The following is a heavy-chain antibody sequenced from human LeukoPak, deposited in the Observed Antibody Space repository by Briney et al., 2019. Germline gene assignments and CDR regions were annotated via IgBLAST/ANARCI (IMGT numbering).Heavy chain of an antibody. V-gene: IGHV4-59*01. J-gene: IGHJ3*02. D-gene: IGHD3-22*01. CDR2: IYYSGST. CDR1: GGSISSYY. Sequence: SETLSLTCTVSGGSISSYYWSWIRQPPGKGLEWIGYIYYSGSTNYNPSLKSRVTISVDTSKNQFSLKLSSVPAADTAVYYCARAMIVQAFDIWGQGTMVTVSS. CDR3: ARAMIVQAFDI.